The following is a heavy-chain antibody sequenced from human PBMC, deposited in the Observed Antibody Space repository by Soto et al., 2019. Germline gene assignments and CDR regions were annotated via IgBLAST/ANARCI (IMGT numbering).Heavy chain of an antibody. CDR2: ISSSSSTI. V-gene: IGHV3-48*01. CDR3: ARDSALSDFDY. J-gene: IGHJ4*02. CDR1: GFTFSSYS. Sequence: GGSLRLSCAASGFTFSSYSMNWVRQAPGKGLERVSYISSSSSTIYYADSVKGRFTISRDNAKNSLYLQMNSLRAEDTAVYYCARDSALSDFDYWGQGTLVTVSS.